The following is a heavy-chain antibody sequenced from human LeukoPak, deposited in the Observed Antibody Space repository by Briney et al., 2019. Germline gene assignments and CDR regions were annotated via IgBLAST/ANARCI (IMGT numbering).Heavy chain of an antibody. V-gene: IGHV3-74*01. CDR3: VRGRGSYGWFDP. J-gene: IGHJ5*02. Sequence: PGRSPRLSCAASGFTSSSYWMHWVRQVPGKGLVWVSRISGDGTARNYADSVKGRFTISRDDAKNTVDLQMNSLRGEDTAVYYCVRGRGSYGWFDPWGQGTLVTVSS. CDR1: GFTSSSYW. D-gene: IGHD3-10*01. CDR2: ISGDGTAR.